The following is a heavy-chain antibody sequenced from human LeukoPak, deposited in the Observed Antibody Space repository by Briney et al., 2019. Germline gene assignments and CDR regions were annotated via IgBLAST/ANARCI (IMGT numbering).Heavy chain of an antibody. CDR3: ASSLRIPVAS. J-gene: IGHJ5*02. CDR1: GGSFSGYY. CDR2: INHSGST. Sequence: PSETLSLTCAVSGGSFSGYYWSWIRQPPGKGLEWIGEINHSGSTNYNPSLKSRVTISVDTSKNQFSLKLNSVTAADTAVYYCASSLRIPVASWGQGTLVTVSS. D-gene: IGHD6-19*01. V-gene: IGHV4-34*01.